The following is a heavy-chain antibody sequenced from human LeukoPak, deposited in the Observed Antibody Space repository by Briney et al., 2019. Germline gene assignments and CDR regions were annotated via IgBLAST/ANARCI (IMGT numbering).Heavy chain of an antibody. CDR2: INHSGYT. Sequence: SETLSLTCAVSGVSLNDYYWSWVRQTPGKELEWIGEINHSGYTNDSPSLKSRVTLSIDTSRKQFSLNLRSVTVADTGIYYCTRMTTGHDYWGQGTLVTVSS. CDR3: TRMTTGHDY. J-gene: IGHJ4*02. D-gene: IGHD4-17*01. V-gene: IGHV4-34*01. CDR1: GVSLNDYY.